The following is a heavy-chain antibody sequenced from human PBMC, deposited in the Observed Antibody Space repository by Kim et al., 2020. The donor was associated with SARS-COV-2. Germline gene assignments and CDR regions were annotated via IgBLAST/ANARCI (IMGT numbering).Heavy chain of an antibody. V-gene: IGHV4-34*01. D-gene: IGHD6-19*01. J-gene: IGHJ6*02. CDR3: ARGLRAYSSGWYTRGNYYGMDV. CDR2: INHSGST. Sequence: SETLSLTCAVYGGSFSGYYWSWIRQPPGKGLEWIGEINHSGSTNYNPSLKSRVTISVDTSKNQFSLKLSSVTAADTAVYYCARGLRAYSSGWYTRGNYYGMDVWGQGTTVTVSS. CDR1: GGSFSGYY.